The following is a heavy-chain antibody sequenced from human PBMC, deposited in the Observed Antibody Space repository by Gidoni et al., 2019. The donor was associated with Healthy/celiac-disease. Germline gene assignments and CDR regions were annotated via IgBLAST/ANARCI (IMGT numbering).Heavy chain of an antibody. CDR2: IYHSGST. D-gene: IGHD3-9*01. CDR3: ASEERYFDWLSTSYYYYYMDV. CDR1: GGSISSSNW. Sequence: QVQLQESGPGLVKPSGTLSLTCAVSGGSISSSNWWSWVRQPPGKGLEWIGEIYHSGSTNYNPSLKSRVTISVDKSKNQFSLKLSSVTAADTAVYYCASEERYFDWLSTSYYYYYMDVWGKGTTVTVSS. J-gene: IGHJ6*03. V-gene: IGHV4-4*02.